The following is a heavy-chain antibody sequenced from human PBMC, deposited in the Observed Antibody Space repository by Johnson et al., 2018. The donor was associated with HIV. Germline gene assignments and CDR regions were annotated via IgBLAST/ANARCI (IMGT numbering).Heavy chain of an antibody. D-gene: IGHD1-26*01. CDR3: ARGGGSYYSGACDI. J-gene: IGHJ3*02. CDR2: IYRGGST. V-gene: IGHV3-NL1*01. Sequence: QVQLVESGGGVVQPGGSLRLSCAASGFTFSSNAMHWVRQAPGKGLEWVSVIYRGGSTYYADSVKGRFTLPRDNSKNTLYLQMNSLRAEDTALYYCARGGGSYYSGACDIWGQGTMVTVSS. CDR1: GFTFSSNA.